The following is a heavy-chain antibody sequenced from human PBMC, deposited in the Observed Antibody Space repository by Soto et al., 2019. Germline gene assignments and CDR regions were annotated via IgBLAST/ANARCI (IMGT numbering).Heavy chain of an antibody. V-gene: IGHV1-46*01. CDR3: ARAPLEWFPFDY. CDR2: INPSSGGT. CDR1: GYTFTSYY. Sequence: ASVKVSCKASGYTFTSYYMHWVRQAPGQGLEWMGIINPSSGGTTYAQKFQGRVTMTRYTSTTTVYMELSSLRSEDTAVYYCARAPLEWFPFDYWGQGTLVTVSS. J-gene: IGHJ4*02. D-gene: IGHD3-3*01.